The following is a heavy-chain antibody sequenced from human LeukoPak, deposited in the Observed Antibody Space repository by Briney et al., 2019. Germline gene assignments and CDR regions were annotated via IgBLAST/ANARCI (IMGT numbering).Heavy chain of an antibody. D-gene: IGHD3-22*01. CDR2: ISGSGGGT. J-gene: IGHJ4*02. Sequence: GGSLRLSCSASGFTFSSYAMSWVRQAPGKGLEWVSAISGSGGGTNYADSVKGRFTISRDNPKNTLYLQMNRLGAEDTAVYFCAKRGVVIRVILVGFHKEAYYFDSWGQGALVTVSS. CDR3: AKRGVVIRVILVGFHKEAYYFDS. CDR1: GFTFSSYA. V-gene: IGHV3-23*01.